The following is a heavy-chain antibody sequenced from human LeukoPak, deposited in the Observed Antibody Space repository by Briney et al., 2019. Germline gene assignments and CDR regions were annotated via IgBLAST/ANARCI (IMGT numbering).Heavy chain of an antibody. CDR1: GFTFLSYG. J-gene: IGHJ4*02. CDR2: ISQDGSNK. D-gene: IGHD5-18*01. CDR3: ARGLFNGYEHDLIPLDS. Sequence: PGGSLRLSCAASGFTFLSYGMNWARQAPGRGLEWVAVISQDGSNKYYAESVKGRFTISRDNSQYTLYFQMNSLGVQDTALYYCARGLFNGYEHDLIPLDSWGQGTLVTVSS. V-gene: IGHV3-33*05.